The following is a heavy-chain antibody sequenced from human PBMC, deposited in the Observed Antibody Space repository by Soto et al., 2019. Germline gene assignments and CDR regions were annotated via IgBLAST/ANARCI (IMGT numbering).Heavy chain of an antibody. V-gene: IGHV3-33*01. CDR3: ARDPLPYSSKPAPDY. J-gene: IGHJ4*02. CDR1: GFTFSSYG. Sequence: PGGSLRLSCAASGFTFSSYGMHWVRQAPGKGLEWVAVIWYDGSNKYYADSVKGRFTISRDNSKNTLYLQMNSLRAEDTAVYYCARDPLPYSSKPAPDYWGQGTLVTVSS. CDR2: IWYDGSNK. D-gene: IGHD6-13*01.